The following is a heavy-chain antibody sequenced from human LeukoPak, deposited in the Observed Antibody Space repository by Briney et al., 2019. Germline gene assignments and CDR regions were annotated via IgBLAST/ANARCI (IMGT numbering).Heavy chain of an antibody. D-gene: IGHD6-13*01. Sequence: ASVKVSCKASGYTFTSYGISWVRQAPGQGLEWMGWISAYNGNTNYAQKLQGRVTMTTDTSTSTAYMVLRSLRSDDTAVYYCARDRRDQQLVGNWFDPWGQGTLVTVSS. V-gene: IGHV1-18*01. CDR1: GYTFTSYG. CDR2: ISAYNGNT. J-gene: IGHJ5*02. CDR3: ARDRRDQQLVGNWFDP.